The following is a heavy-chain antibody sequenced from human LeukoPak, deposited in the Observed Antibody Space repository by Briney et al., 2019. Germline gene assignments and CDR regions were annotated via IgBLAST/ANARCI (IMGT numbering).Heavy chain of an antibody. CDR3: ARHGFGSYGFYGMDV. D-gene: IGHD5-18*01. CDR2: IYYSGST. Sequence: SETLSLTCTVSGGSISSGDYYWSWIRQPPGKGLEWIGYIYYSGSTNYNPSLKSRVTISVDTSKNQFSLKLSSVTAADTAVYYCARHGFGSYGFYGMDVWGQGTTVTVSS. J-gene: IGHJ6*02. V-gene: IGHV4-61*08. CDR1: GGSISSGDYY.